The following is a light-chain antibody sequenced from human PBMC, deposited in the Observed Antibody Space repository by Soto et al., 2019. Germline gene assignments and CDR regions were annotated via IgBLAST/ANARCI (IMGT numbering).Light chain of an antibody. CDR3: CSYTASTTRV. V-gene: IGLV2-14*01. CDR1: NSDIGSHNF. J-gene: IGLJ3*02. CDR2: ELT. Sequence: QSALTQPASVSGSPGQSITISCTGTNSDIGSHNFVSWYQHHPGKAPKLLIYELTNRPSGISTRFSGSKSGNTASLTISGRQADDEGHYYCCSYTASTTRVFGGGTKVTVL.